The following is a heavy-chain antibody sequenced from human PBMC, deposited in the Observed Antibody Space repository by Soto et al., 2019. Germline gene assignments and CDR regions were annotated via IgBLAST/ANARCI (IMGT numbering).Heavy chain of an antibody. Sequence: EVQLVESGGGLVQPGESLRLSCAASGFTFSTYWMTWVRQPPGKGLEWVANIDQDGSDRYYVDSVRGRFTISRDNAKNSLYLQMNSLGVEDTSVYYCLCGGNFFVYWGQGTLVTVSP. D-gene: IGHD3-16*01. CDR3: LCGGNFFVY. V-gene: IGHV3-7*01. J-gene: IGHJ4*02. CDR2: IDQDGSDR. CDR1: GFTFSTYW.